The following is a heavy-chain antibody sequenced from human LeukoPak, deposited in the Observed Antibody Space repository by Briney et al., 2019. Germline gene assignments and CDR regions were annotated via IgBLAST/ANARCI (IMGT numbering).Heavy chain of an antibody. V-gene: IGHV3-21*01. CDR3: ARDGYCSGGTRPSPYEDAFDT. CDR2: ISSNSGYT. Sequence: GGSLRLSCAASGFTFNAYGMNWVRQAPGKGLEWVSSISSNSGYTYYAESVKGRFTVSRDNAKNSLYLQMNSLRAEDAAVYYCARDGYCSGGTRPSPYEDAFDTWGQGTLVTVSS. CDR1: GFTFNAYG. D-gene: IGHD2-15*01. J-gene: IGHJ3*02.